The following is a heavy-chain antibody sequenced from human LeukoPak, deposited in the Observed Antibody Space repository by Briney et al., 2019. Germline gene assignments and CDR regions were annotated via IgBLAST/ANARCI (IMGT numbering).Heavy chain of an antibody. D-gene: IGHD1-26*01. CDR2: IYHSGST. CDR1: GGSISSSNW. V-gene: IGHV4-4*02. CDR3: GRSIVGATGGFDY. J-gene: IGHJ4*02. Sequence: PSETLSLTCAVSGGSISSSNWWSWVRQPPGKGLEWIGEIYHSGSTNYNPSLKSRVTISVDKSKNQFSLKLSSVTAADTAVYYCGRSIVGATGGFDYWGQGTLVTVSS.